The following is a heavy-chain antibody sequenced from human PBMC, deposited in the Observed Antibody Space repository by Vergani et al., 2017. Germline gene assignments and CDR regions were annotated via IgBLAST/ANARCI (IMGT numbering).Heavy chain of an antibody. CDR2: SYYSGST. Sequence: QLQLQESRPGLVKPSATPSLTCSVSGDSIRSSNYYWGWIRQPPGKGLEWIASSYYSGSTYYNPSLKSRVTISVDTSKNQFSLKLSSVTAADTAVYFCAGHSTVEWLVKLGWIDPWGQGILVTVSS. D-gene: IGHD6-19*01. V-gene: IGHV4-39*01. CDR3: AGHSTVEWLVKLGWIDP. CDR1: GDSIRSSNYY. J-gene: IGHJ5*02.